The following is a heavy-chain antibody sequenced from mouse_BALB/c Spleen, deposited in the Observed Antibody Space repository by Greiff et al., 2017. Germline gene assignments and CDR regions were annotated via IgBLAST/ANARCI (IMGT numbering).Heavy chain of an antibody. J-gene: IGHJ4*01. CDR3: TSRWYYGSGAMDY. Sequence: EVQLQESGGGLVQPGGSMKLSCVASGFTFSNYWMNWVRQSPEKGLEWVAEIRLKSNNYATHYAESVKGRFTISRDDSKSSVYLQMNNLRAEDTGIYYCTSRWYYGSGAMDYWGQGTSVTVSS. CDR1: GFTFSNYW. CDR2: IRLKSNNYAT. V-gene: IGHV6-6*02. D-gene: IGHD1-1*01.